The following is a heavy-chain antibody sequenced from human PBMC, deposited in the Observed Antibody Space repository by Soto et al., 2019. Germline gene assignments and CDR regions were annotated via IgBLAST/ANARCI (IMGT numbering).Heavy chain of an antibody. V-gene: IGHV1-18*04. J-gene: IGHJ6*02. CDR3: ARHLNYGMDV. Sequence: GASVKVSCKASGYTFTSYGISWVRQAPGQGLEGMGWISAYDGNTNYAQKLQGRVTMTTXTXXSXXXMXPXSLGXDXTAVYYCARHLNYGMDVWGQGTTVTVSS. CDR1: GYTFTSYG. CDR2: ISAYDGNT.